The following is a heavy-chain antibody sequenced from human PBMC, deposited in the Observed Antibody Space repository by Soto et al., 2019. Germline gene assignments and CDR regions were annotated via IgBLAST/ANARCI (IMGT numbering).Heavy chain of an antibody. V-gene: IGHV3-30*18. CDR3: AKGSCGSAYCFFDF. Sequence: GGSLRLSCAASGFTFSNYAMHWVRQAPGKGLEWVAVISYDGANKYYAGSVKGRFTISRDNSKNTLYLEMNSLRPENTAVYYCAKGSCGSAYCFFDFWGQGTLVTVSS. D-gene: IGHD3-22*01. CDR2: ISYDGANK. J-gene: IGHJ4*02. CDR1: GFTFSNYA.